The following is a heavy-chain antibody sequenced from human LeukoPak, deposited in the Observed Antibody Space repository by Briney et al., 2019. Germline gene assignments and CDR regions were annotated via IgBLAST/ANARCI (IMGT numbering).Heavy chain of an antibody. V-gene: IGHV3-21*01. CDR1: GFTFSSYS. Sequence: GGSLRLSCAASGFTFSSYSMNWVRQAPGKGLEWVSSISSSSSYIYYADSVRGRFTISRDNAKNSLYLQMNSLRAEDTAVYYCARSRWLVPDYWGQGTLVTVSS. CDR2: ISSSSSYI. J-gene: IGHJ4*02. CDR3: ARSRWLVPDY. D-gene: IGHD6-19*01.